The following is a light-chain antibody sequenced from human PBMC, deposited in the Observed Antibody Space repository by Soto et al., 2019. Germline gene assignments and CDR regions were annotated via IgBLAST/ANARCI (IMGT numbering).Light chain of an antibody. CDR1: SSDVGGYNY. Sequence: QSALTQPASVSGSPGQSITISCTGTSSDVGGYNYVSWYQQHPGRAPKLIIYDVSNRPSGVSNRFSGSKSGNTASLTISGLQAEDEADYYCTAWDDSLSGHVFGAGTKVTVL. J-gene: IGLJ1*01. V-gene: IGLV2-14*03. CDR3: TAWDDSLSGHV. CDR2: DVS.